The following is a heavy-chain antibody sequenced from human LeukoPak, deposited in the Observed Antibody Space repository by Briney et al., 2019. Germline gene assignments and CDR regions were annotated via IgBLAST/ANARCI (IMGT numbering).Heavy chain of an antibody. CDR2: ISGSGGST. CDR3: AKDSSSGWYEPRLDY. V-gene: IGHV3-23*01. J-gene: IGHJ4*02. Sequence: GGSLRLSCAASGFTFSSYAMSWVRQAPGKGLEWVSAISGSGGSTYYADSVKGRFTISRDNSKNTLYLQMNSLRAEDTAVYYCAKDSSSGWYEPRLDYRGQGTLVTVSS. D-gene: IGHD6-19*01. CDR1: GFTFSSYA.